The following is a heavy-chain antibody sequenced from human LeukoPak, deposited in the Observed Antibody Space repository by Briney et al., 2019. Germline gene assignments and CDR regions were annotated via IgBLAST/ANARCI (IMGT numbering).Heavy chain of an antibody. CDR2: ISGSGGST. D-gene: IGHD3-22*01. V-gene: IGHV3-23*01. CDR1: GFTFSSYA. Sequence: PGGSLRLSCAASGFTFSSYAMSWVRQAPGKGLEWVSAISGSGGSTYYADSVKGRFAISRDNSKNTLYLQMNSLRAEDTAVYYCAKDRYYDSSGYYFNPDYWGQGALVTVSS. CDR3: AKDRYYDSSGYYFNPDY. J-gene: IGHJ4*02.